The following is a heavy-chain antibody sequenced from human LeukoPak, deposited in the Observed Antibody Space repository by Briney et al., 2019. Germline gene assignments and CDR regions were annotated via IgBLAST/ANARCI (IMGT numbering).Heavy chain of an antibody. CDR1: GGSISTTTYY. CDR3: ARRFDRNVRGAYDH. V-gene: IGHV4-39*01. Sequence: SSETLSLTCTVSGGSISTTTYYWGYIRQPPGKGLEWIGSIAYSGSTYYNPSLRSRVSISIDTSENHFSLKLSSVTAADTAVYYCARRFDRNVRGAYDHWGQGSLVTVSS. J-gene: IGHJ4*02. D-gene: IGHD3-22*01. CDR2: IAYSGST.